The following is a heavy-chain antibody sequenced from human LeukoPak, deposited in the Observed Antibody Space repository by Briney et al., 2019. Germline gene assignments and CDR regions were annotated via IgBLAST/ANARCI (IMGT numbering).Heavy chain of an antibody. J-gene: IGHJ4*02. V-gene: IGHV1-2*02. Sequence: GASVKVSCKASGYTFTGYYMHWVRQAPGQGLEWMGWINPNSGGTNYAQKFQGRVTMTRDTSISTAYMELSRLRSDDTAVYYCVRAGGWLQSPFDYWGQGTLVTVSS. D-gene: IGHD5-24*01. CDR3: VRAGGWLQSPFDY. CDR1: GYTFTGYY. CDR2: INPNSGGT.